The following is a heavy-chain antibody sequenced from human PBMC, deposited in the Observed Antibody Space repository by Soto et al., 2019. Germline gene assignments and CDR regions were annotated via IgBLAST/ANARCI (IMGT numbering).Heavy chain of an antibody. J-gene: IGHJ3*02. CDR1: GGTFSSYA. V-gene: IGHV1-69*06. CDR3: ARDGANDAFDI. CDR2: IIPIFGTA. D-gene: IGHD2-15*01. Sequence: GASVKVSCKASGGTFSSYAISWVRQAPGQGLEWMGGIIPIFGTANYAQKFQGRVTITADKSTSTAYMELSSLRSEDTAVYYCARDGANDAFDIWGQGTMVTVSS.